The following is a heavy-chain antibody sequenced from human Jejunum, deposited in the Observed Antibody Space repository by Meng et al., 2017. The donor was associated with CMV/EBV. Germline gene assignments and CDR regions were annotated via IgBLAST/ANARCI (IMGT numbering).Heavy chain of an antibody. D-gene: IGHD5-12*01. J-gene: IGHJ3*01. CDR2: FNDDGSQT. CDR1: GFSFDTNL. V-gene: IGHV3-7*01. CDR3: ARMGYGFEFFDV. Sequence: ACSGFSFDTNLRNLLRQAPGKGLELVDNFNDDGSQTYYVDSVKGRFTISRDNANNSLYLQMDDLRAEDTAVYYCARMGYGFEFFDVWGQGTMVTVSS.